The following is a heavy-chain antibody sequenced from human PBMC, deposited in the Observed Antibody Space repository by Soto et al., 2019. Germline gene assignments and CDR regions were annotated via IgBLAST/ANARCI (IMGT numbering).Heavy chain of an antibody. CDR3: ARTRNGGVADSFDS. Sequence: QVQLVESGGGEVQPGGSLRLSCAASGFTFSRHAIHWVRLTPGRGLEWVLAISRDGSYIYYTDSVKGRFTVSRDNSKNTVFVQKNRLIPDDTALYFCARTRNGGVADSFDSWGQGTRVTVSS. V-gene: IGHV3-30*04. J-gene: IGHJ5*01. CDR1: GFTFSRHA. D-gene: IGHD3-3*01. CDR2: ISRDGSYI.